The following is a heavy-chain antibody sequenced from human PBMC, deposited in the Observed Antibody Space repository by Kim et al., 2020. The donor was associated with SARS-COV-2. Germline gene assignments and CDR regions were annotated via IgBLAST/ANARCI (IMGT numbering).Heavy chain of an antibody. CDR1: GGTFSTYA. D-gene: IGHD3-10*01. V-gene: IGHV1-69*13. CDR3: ARGAYYYASGRPNWFDP. J-gene: IGHJ5*02. CDR2: ITPMFGTP. Sequence: SVKVSCKTSGGTFSTYAISWVRQAPGQGLEWMGGITPMFGTPNYALKFQGRVTITADESTSTVYMEMNSLRSEDTAVYYCARGAYYYASGRPNWFDPWGQGTLVIVSS.